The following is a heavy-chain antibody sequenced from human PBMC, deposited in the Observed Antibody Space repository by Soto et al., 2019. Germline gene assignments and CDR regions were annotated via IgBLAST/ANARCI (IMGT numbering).Heavy chain of an antibody. J-gene: IGHJ6*02. CDR1: GGTFSSYA. CDR3: ARTPCSSTSCETYYYYYYGMDV. Sequence: QVQLVQSGAEVKKPGSSVKVSCKASGGTFSSYAISWVRQAPGQGLEWMGGIIPIFGTANYAQKFQGRVMITADESTSTAYMELSSLRSEDTAVYYCARTPCSSTSCETYYYYYYGMDVWGQGTTVTVSS. CDR2: IIPIFGTA. V-gene: IGHV1-69*01. D-gene: IGHD2-2*01.